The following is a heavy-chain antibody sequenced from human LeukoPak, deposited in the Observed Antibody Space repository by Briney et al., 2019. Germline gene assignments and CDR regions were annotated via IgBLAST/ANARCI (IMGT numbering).Heavy chain of an antibody. CDR2: LTPGSGDT. J-gene: IGHJ4*02. Sequence: GGSLRLSCAASGFTFGSDDINWVRQAPGKGLEWVSGLTPGSGDTFYADSAKGRFTISSDNSRNTLYLQMNSLRVDDTAVYYCAKLNWGKPGCWGQGTLVTVS. D-gene: IGHD7-27*01. CDR1: GFTFGSDD. V-gene: IGHV3-23*01. CDR3: AKLNWGKPGC.